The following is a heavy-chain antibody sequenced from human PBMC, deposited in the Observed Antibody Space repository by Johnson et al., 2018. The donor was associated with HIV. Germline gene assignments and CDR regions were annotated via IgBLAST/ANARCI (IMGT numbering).Heavy chain of an antibody. V-gene: IGHV3-20*04. CDR1: GFTFDDYG. Sequence: VTLVESGGGVVRPGGSLRLSCAASGFTFDDYGMTWVRQAPGKGLEWVSGINWNGGSTGYVDSVKGRFTISRDNAKNSLYLQMNSLRAEDTALYYCARGIVVVTRGPGSDAFDIWGQGTMVTVSS. CDR3: ARGIVVVTRGPGSDAFDI. J-gene: IGHJ3*02. D-gene: IGHD3-22*01. CDR2: INWNGGST.